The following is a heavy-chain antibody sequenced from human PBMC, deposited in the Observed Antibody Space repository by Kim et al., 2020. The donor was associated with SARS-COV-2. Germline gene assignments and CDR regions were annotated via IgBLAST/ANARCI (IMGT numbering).Heavy chain of an antibody. CDR2: IRSKTFGGTA. Sequence: GGSLRLSCTSSGFTFSDYTMSWFRQAPGKGLEWVGLIRSKTFGGTAESAASVKGRFAISRDDSKSIAYLQMNSLRTEDTAVYYCTRDGSGSYGSRVNMDVWGKGTTVTVSS. J-gene: IGHJ6*03. CDR3: TRDGSGSYGSRVNMDV. CDR1: GFTFSDYT. V-gene: IGHV3-49*03. D-gene: IGHD1-26*01.